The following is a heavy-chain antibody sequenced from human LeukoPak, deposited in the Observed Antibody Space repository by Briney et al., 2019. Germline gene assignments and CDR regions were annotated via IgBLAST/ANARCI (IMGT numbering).Heavy chain of an antibody. V-gene: IGHV3-30*03. CDR2: ISYDGGNE. J-gene: IGHJ4*02. CDR3: ATSDDLWSGMDN. D-gene: IGHD3-3*01. Sequence: GGSLRLSCTASGFTFSSYGMHWVRQAPGKGLEWVSVISYDGGNEYYADSVKGRFTISRDNAKNSLNLQMDSLRADDTAVYYCATSDDLWSGMDNWGQGTLVTVSS. CDR1: GFTFSSYG.